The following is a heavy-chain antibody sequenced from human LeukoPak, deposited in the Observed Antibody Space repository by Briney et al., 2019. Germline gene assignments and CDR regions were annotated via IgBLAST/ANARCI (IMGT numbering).Heavy chain of an antibody. CDR2: ISTSSSTI. CDR3: AKVRTAPSIRMVVDYFDY. D-gene: IGHD3-10*01. CDR1: GFTFSGFN. J-gene: IGHJ4*02. V-gene: IGHV3-48*01. Sequence: LPGGSLRLSCAASGFTFSGFNMNWVRQAPGKGLVWLSYISTSSSTIYYADSVKGRFTISRDNARNSLYLQMNSLRAEDTAVYYCAKVRTAPSIRMVVDYFDYWGQGTLVTVSS.